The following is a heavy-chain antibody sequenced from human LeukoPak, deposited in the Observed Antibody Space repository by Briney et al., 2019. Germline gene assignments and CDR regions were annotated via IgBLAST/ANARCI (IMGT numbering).Heavy chain of an antibody. J-gene: IGHJ5*02. Sequence: GGSLRLSCTASGVTFSNAWLSWVRKAPAQGLELVGRIKSKSDGGTKDYAAPVKGRFTISRDDSKNTLYLQMNSLKTEDTAVYYCTTYYDYVWGSYPLWSGDNNWFDPWGQGTLVTVSS. CDR3: TTYYDYVWGSYPLWSGDNNWFDP. V-gene: IGHV3-15*01. CDR1: GVTFSNAW. D-gene: IGHD3-16*02. CDR2: IKSKSDGGTK.